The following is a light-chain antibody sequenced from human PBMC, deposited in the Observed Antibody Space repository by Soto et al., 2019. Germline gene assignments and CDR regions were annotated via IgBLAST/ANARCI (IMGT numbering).Light chain of an antibody. Sequence: EIVMTQSPATLSMSPGERATLSCRASQSVGTNVAWFQQKPGQPPRLLMYGASTWASGIPVRFSGSGSGTDFTLTINSLQSEDFAIYYCQQYNTWTWTVGQGTKVDIK. CDR3: QQYNTWTWT. CDR2: GAS. J-gene: IGKJ1*01. V-gene: IGKV3-15*01. CDR1: QSVGTN.